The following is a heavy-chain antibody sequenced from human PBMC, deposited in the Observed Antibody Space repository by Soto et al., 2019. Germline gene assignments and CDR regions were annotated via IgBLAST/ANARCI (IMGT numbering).Heavy chain of an antibody. CDR3: ARVFKRQQLVRADALDI. J-gene: IGHJ3*02. CDR1: GFTFSSYE. V-gene: IGHV3-48*03. D-gene: IGHD6-13*01. Sequence: CGSLRLSWAASGFTFSSYEMNWVRQAPGKGLEWVSYISSSGSTIYYADSVKGRFTISRDNAKNSLYLQMNSLRAEDTDVYYCARVFKRQQLVRADALDIWGQGTMVTV. CDR2: ISSSGSTI.